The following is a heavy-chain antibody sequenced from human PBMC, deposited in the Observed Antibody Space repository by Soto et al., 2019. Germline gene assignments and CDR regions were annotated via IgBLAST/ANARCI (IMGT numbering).Heavy chain of an antibody. CDR2: IYNSGRGST. Sequence: SETLSLTCSVSGSSMTTYYWHWIRQAPGKGLEWIGFIYNSGRGSTGSNPSLRSRVTFSIETSKNQFSLKLDSVTAADTAVYYCARRYGVYFDYWGQGTLVTVSS. J-gene: IGHJ4*02. V-gene: IGHV4-59*01. CDR1: GSSMTTYY. CDR3: ARRYGVYFDY. D-gene: IGHD4-17*01.